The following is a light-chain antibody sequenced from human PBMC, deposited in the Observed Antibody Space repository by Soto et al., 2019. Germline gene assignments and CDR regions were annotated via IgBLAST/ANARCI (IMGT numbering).Light chain of an antibody. CDR2: AAS. CDR3: RQSYSIPPIT. Sequence: AIRMTQSPSSLSASTGDRVTITCRASQGISSYLAWYQQKPGKAPKLLIYAASTLQSGVPSRFSGSGSGTEFTLTISSLQPDDFATYYCRQSYSIPPITFGQGTRLEIK. J-gene: IGKJ5*01. V-gene: IGKV1-8*01. CDR1: QGISSY.